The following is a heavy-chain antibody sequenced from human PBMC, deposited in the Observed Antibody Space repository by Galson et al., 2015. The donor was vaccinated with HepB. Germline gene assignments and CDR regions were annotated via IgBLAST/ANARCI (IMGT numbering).Heavy chain of an antibody. CDR3: ARDRRHIVTVPAPDV. CDR1: GFTFSTSW. Sequence: SLRLSCAASGFTFSTSWMTWVRQAPGKGLEWVATINEDGSQKYYVDSVKGRFTISRDNAEYSLYLQMNSLRVEDAAVYCCARDRRHIVTVPAPDVWGQGTLVTVSS. D-gene: IGHD2-2*01. CDR2: INEDGSQK. J-gene: IGHJ3*01. V-gene: IGHV3-7*01.